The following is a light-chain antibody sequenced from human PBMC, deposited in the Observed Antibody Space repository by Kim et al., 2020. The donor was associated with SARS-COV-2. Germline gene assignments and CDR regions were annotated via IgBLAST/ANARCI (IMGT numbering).Light chain of an antibody. CDR1: QGISNY. V-gene: IGKV1-27*01. Sequence: ASVGDRVTITGRASQGISNYVVWYQQKPGKVPKLLIYAASTLQSVVPSRFSGSGSGTDFTLTISSLQPEDVATYYCQKYNSAPRTFGQGTKVDIK. J-gene: IGKJ1*01. CDR2: AAS. CDR3: QKYNSAPRT.